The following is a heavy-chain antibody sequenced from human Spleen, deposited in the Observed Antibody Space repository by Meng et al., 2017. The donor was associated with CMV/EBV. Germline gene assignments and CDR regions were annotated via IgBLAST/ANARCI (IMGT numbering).Heavy chain of an antibody. CDR3: ATSREAGIAAWTAFHI. CDR1: GGTFSSYS. Sequence: SVKVSCKASGGTFSSYSISWVRQAPGQGLEWMGGIIPLLGTPSYAQKFQGRLTINTDESTNTAYMELSSPRSGDTAVYYCATSREAGIAAWTAFHIWGQGTMVTVSS. D-gene: IGHD6-13*01. V-gene: IGHV1-69*16. CDR2: IIPLLGTP. J-gene: IGHJ3*02.